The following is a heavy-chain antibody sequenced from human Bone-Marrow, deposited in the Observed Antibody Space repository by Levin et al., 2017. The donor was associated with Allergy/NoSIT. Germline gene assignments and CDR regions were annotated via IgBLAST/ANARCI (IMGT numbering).Heavy chain of an antibody. CDR1: GFTFGDYV. D-gene: IGHD5/OR15-5a*01. CDR2: IRSNTYGGAK. J-gene: IGHJ5*02. Sequence: GGSLRLSCTGSGFTFGDYVVSWVRQAPGKGLEWVAFIRSNTYGGAKEYAASVKGRFSISRDDFKSTDYLQMNSLKIDDTAVYYCTRSLEGFDPWGQGTLVTVSS. V-gene: IGHV3-49*04. CDR3: TRSLEGFDP.